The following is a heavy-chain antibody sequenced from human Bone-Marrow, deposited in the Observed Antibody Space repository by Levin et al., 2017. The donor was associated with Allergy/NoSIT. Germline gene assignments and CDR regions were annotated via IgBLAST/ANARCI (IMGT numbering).Heavy chain of an antibody. J-gene: IGHJ6*02. D-gene: IGHD4-11*01. Sequence: GESLKISCQASGYTFTSYAMNWVRQAPGQGLEWMGWINTNTGNPTYAQGFTGRFVFSLDTSVSTAYLQISSLKAEDTAVYYCARGTRVTPDFFNYYYGMDVWGQGTTVTVSS. CDR3: ARGTRVTPDFFNYYYGMDV. CDR2: INTNTGNP. V-gene: IGHV7-4-1*02. CDR1: GYTFTSYA.